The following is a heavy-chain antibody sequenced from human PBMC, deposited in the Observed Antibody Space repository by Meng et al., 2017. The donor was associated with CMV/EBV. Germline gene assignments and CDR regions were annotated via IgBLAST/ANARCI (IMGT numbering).Heavy chain of an antibody. CDR2: INHSGST. D-gene: IGHD2-21*01. J-gene: IGHJ5*02. CDR3: ARGLILSSSVAYCCGDCYYLLRHLFDP. CDR1: GGSFSGYY. V-gene: IGHV4-34*01. Sequence: SETLSLTCAVYGGSFSGYYWSWIRQPPGKGLEWIGEINHSGSTNYNPSLKSRVTISVDTSKNQFSLKLSSVTAADTAVYYCARGLILSSSVAYCCGDCYYLLRHLFDPWRQGTLVTVSS.